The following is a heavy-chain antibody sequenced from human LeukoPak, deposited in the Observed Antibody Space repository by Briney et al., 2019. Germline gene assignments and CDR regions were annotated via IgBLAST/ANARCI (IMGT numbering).Heavy chain of an antibody. D-gene: IGHD3-10*01. CDR3: ARYSGTTGEVKFDP. CDR2: INHSGST. J-gene: IGHJ5*02. Sequence: SETRSLTCAVYGGSFSGYYWSWIRQPPGKGLEWIGEINHSGSTNYNPSLKSRVTISVDTSKNQFSLKLSSVTAADTAVYYCARYSGTTGEVKFDPWGQGTLVTVSS. CDR1: GGSFSGYY. V-gene: IGHV4-34*01.